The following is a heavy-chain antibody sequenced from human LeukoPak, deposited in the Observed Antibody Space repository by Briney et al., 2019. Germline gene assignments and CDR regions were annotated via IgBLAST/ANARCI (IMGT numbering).Heavy chain of an antibody. CDR1: GYSFTSYW. V-gene: IGHV5-51*01. CDR2: IYPDDSDT. CDR3: AKAMVRGAPDAFDI. Sequence: GESLQISCKGSGYSFTSYWIGWVRQMPGKGLEGMGIIYPDDSDTRYSPSFEGQVTISADKSISTAYLQWSSLKASDTAMYYCAKAMVRGAPDAFDIWGQGTMVTVSS. D-gene: IGHD3-10*01. J-gene: IGHJ3*02.